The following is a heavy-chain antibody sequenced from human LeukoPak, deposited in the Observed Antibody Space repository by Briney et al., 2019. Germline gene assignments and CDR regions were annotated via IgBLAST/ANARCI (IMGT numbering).Heavy chain of an antibody. CDR2: INPNSGGT. Sequence: GASVEVSCKASGYTFTGYYMHWVRQAPGQGLEWMGWINPNSGGTNYAQKFQGRVTMTRDTSISTAYMELSRLRSDDTAVYYCARDRGGHGLLWFGESKNSGDYWGQGTLVTVSS. D-gene: IGHD3-10*01. CDR1: GYTFTGYY. J-gene: IGHJ4*02. V-gene: IGHV1-2*02. CDR3: ARDRGGHGLLWFGESKNSGDY.